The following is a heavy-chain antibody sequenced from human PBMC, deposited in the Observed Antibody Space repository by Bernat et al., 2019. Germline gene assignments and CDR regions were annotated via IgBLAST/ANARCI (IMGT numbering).Heavy chain of an antibody. Sequence: QLQLQESGPGLVKPSETLSLTCTVSGGSISSSSYYWGWIRQPPGKGLEWIGSIYYSGSTYYNPSLKSRVTISVDTSKNQFSLKLSSVTAADTAVYYCARQWFGELRWFDPWGQGTLVTVSS. CDR3: ARQWFGELRWFDP. CDR2: IYYSGST. J-gene: IGHJ5*02. D-gene: IGHD3-10*01. CDR1: GGSISSSSYY. V-gene: IGHV4-39*01.